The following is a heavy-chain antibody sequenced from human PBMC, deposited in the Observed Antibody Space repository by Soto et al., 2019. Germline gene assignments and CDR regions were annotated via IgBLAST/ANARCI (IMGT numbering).Heavy chain of an antibody. D-gene: IGHD7-27*01. CDR3: ARTLGSMASYYFDY. V-gene: IGHV3-7*01. Sequence: GGSLRLSCAASGFTFSSYWMSWVRQAPGKGLEWVANIKQDGSGKYYVDSVKGRFTISRDNAKNSLYLQMNSLRAEDTAVYYCARTLGSMASYYFDYWGQGTLVTVSS. CDR1: GFTFSSYW. J-gene: IGHJ4*02. CDR2: IKQDGSGK.